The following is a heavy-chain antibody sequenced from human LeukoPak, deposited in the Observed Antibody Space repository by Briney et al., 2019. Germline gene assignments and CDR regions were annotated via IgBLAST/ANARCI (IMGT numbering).Heavy chain of an antibody. CDR1: GFTFDDYG. CDR2: INWNGGST. V-gene: IGHV3-20*04. Sequence: AGGSLRLSCAASGFTFDDYGMSWVRQAPGKGLEWVSGINWNGGSTGYADSVKGRFTISRDNAKNSLYLQMNSLRAEDTALYYCARALRGYYYYYMDVWGKGTTVTVSS. CDR3: ARALRGYYYYYMDV. J-gene: IGHJ6*03.